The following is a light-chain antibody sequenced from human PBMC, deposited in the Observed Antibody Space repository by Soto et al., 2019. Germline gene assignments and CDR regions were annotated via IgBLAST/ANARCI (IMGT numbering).Light chain of an antibody. CDR3: QQYESFPAT. Sequence: IQMTQSPSSLSASVGDRVTITCRASQYIGDFLNWYQQTPGKAPKLLIFGASNLHIGVPSRFSGSGSRTEFTLTISGLQPDDFATYYCQQYESFPATFGAGTKVDIK. CDR2: GAS. V-gene: IGKV1-39*01. CDR1: QYIGDF. J-gene: IGKJ4*02.